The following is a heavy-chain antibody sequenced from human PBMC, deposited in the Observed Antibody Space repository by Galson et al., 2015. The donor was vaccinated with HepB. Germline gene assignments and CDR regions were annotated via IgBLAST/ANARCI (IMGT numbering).Heavy chain of an antibody. CDR3: ARDSGGVVIHFDY. D-gene: IGHD3-3*01. V-gene: IGHV3-33*08. J-gene: IGHJ4*02. CDR1: GFTFSSYG. CDR2: IRYDGSNK. Sequence: SLRLSCAASGFTFSSYGMHWVRQAPGKGLEWVAVIRYDGSNKYYADSVKGRFTISRDNSKNTLYLQMNSLRAEDTAVYYCARDSGGVVIHFDYWGQGTLVTVSS.